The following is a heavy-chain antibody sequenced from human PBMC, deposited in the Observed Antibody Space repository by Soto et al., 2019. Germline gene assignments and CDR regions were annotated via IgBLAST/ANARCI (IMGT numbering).Heavy chain of an antibody. CDR1: GFTFSSYA. D-gene: IGHD5-18*01. Sequence: GGSLRLSCAASGFTFSSYAMSWVRQAPGKGLEWVAVISYDGSNKYYADSVKGRFTISRDNSKNTLYLQMNSLRAEDTAVYYCAKDRRAMVTVLDYWGQGTLVTVSS. CDR3: AKDRRAMVTVLDY. J-gene: IGHJ4*02. CDR2: ISYDGSNK. V-gene: IGHV3-30*18.